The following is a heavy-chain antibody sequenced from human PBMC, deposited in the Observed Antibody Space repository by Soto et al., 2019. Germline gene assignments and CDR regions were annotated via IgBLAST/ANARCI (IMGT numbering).Heavy chain of an antibody. CDR3: ARLEGLATISYYFDY. V-gene: IGHV4-39*01. D-gene: IGHD3-9*01. CDR2: ISYRGNT. J-gene: IGHJ4*02. Sequence: QLQLQESGPGLVKPSETLSLTCSVSGDSINSDNYYWGWIRQPPGKGLEWIGSISYRGNTYYNPSLKTRVTISLDKSKSQFPLKLNSVTAADSAVYFCARLEGLATISYYFDYWGQGTLVTVSS. CDR1: GDSINSDNYY.